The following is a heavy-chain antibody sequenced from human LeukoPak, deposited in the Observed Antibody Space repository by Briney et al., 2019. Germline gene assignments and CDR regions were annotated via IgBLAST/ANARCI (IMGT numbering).Heavy chain of an antibody. CDR3: ARGGGSYQPNFDY. J-gene: IGHJ4*02. D-gene: IGHD1-26*01. CDR2: IYSSGST. Sequence: PSETLSLTCTVSGVSISSSYWSWLRQPPGKGLEWIAYIYSSGSTNYNPSLKRRGTISVDTSKNKFSLKLNSVTPADTAVYYCARGGGSYQPNFDYWGQGTLVTVSS. CDR1: GVSISSSY. V-gene: IGHV4-59*01.